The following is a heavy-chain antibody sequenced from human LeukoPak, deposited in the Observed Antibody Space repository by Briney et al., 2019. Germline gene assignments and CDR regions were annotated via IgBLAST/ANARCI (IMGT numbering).Heavy chain of an antibody. J-gene: IGHJ4*02. CDR2: ISSSGSTI. V-gene: IGHV3-48*03. D-gene: IGHD3-16*01. CDR3: ASYMLLMGEYYFDY. Sequence: PGGSLRLSCAASGFTFSSYEMNWVRQAPGKGLEWVSYISSSGSTIYYADSVKGRFTISRDNAKNSLYLQMNSLRAEDTAVYYCASYMLLMGEYYFDYWGQGTLVTVSS. CDR1: GFTFSSYE.